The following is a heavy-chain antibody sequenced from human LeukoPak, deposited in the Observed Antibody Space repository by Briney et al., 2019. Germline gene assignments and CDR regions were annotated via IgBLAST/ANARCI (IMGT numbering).Heavy chain of an antibody. Sequence: PGGSLRLSCAASGFTFSSYAMTWVRQAPGKGLEWVSGIGATGGGTYYADSVQGRCTISRDNSKNTLYLQMNSLRAEDTAVYYCARVPPLYYDSSGYQALGWGQGTLVTVSS. J-gene: IGHJ4*02. D-gene: IGHD3-22*01. CDR1: GFTFSSYA. V-gene: IGHV3-23*01. CDR2: IGATGGGT. CDR3: ARVPPLYYDSSGYQALG.